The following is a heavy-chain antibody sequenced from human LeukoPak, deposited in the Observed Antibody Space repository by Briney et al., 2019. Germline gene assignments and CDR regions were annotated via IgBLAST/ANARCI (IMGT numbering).Heavy chain of an antibody. V-gene: IGHV4-4*02. D-gene: IGHD3-10*01. CDR2: ISHTGST. CDR1: GGSISSINW. Sequence: PSGTLSLTCAVSGGSISSINWWSWVRQAPGKGLQWIREISHTGSTNYNPSLKSRVTISVDTSKNQFSLKLSSVTAADTAVYYCARPVIWFGESTNHNWFDPWGQGTLVTVSS. CDR3: ARPVIWFGESTNHNWFDP. J-gene: IGHJ5*02.